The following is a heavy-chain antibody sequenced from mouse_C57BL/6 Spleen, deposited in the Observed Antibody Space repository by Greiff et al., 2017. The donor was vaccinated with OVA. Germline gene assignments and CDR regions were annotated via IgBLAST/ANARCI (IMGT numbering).Heavy chain of an antibody. CDR3: ARGAYDYDQAWLAD. V-gene: IGHV1-72*01. D-gene: IGHD2-4*01. J-gene: IGHJ3*01. Sequence: QVQLQQPGAELVKPGASVQLSCKASGYTFTSYWMHWVKQRPGRGLEWIGRIDPNSGGTKYNEKFKSKATLTVDKPSSTAYMQLSSLTSEASAVYYCARGAYDYDQAWLADWGQGTLVTVSA. CDR2: IDPNSGGT. CDR1: GYTFTSYW.